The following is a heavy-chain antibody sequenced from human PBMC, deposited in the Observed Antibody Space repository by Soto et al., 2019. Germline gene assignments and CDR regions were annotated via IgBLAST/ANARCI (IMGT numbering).Heavy chain of an antibody. V-gene: IGHV4-30-4*01. CDR3: ASRHSSPYFDY. D-gene: IGHD6-13*01. Sequence: SETLCLTCIVSGGSISSGDYYWSWIRQPPGKGLEWIGSIYYSGSTYYNPSLKSRVTISVDTSKNQFSLKLNSVTAADTAVYYCASRHSSPYFDYWGQGTLVTVSS. CDR1: GGSISSGDYY. CDR2: IYYSGST. J-gene: IGHJ4*02.